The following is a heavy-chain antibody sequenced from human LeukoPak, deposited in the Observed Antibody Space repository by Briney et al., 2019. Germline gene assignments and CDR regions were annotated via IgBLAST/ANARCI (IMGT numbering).Heavy chain of an antibody. D-gene: IGHD2-15*01. CDR2: MNGGNGNT. CDR3: ARGRGTSGSNRDFYYYYYVDV. Sequence: ASVKVSCKASGYIFTDYAIHWLRQAPGQRPEWMGWMNGGNGNTKYSQKFQGRITLIRDTSAATAYMELSSLRHDDLAMYYCARGRGTSGSNRDFYYYYYVDVWGKGTTVTVSS. J-gene: IGHJ6*03. CDR1: GYIFTDYA. V-gene: IGHV1-3*01.